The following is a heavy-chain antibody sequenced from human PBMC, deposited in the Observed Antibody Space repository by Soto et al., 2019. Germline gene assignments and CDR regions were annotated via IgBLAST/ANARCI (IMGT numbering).Heavy chain of an antibody. CDR2: IYWNDDK. CDR1: GFSLTTSGVG. CDR3: AHRLGSRGSFDS. D-gene: IGHD6-25*01. Sequence: QTTLKESGPSLVKPTQTLTLTCTFSGFSLTTSGVGVGWIRQPPGKAPEWIALIYWNDDKRYTPSLQSRLTITKDTSKNQVVLKLTTMDPVDTATYYCAHRLGSRGSFDSWGQGSLVTVSS. J-gene: IGHJ4*02. V-gene: IGHV2-5*01.